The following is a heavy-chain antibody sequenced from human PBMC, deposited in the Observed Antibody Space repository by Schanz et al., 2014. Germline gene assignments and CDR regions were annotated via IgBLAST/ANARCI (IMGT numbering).Heavy chain of an antibody. CDR1: GFIFGSSV. D-gene: IGHD3-10*01. J-gene: IGHJ4*02. Sequence: EVHLLDSGGGLIQPGGSLRLSCAASGFIFGSSVMAWVRQAPGKGLEWVSGITGASDHIDYADSVKGRFTISRDNSKNSLYLQMNSLRAEDTAVYYCARIGGSVFDYWAQGTLVTVSS. CDR2: ITGASDHI. V-gene: IGHV3-23*01. CDR3: ARIGGSVFDY.